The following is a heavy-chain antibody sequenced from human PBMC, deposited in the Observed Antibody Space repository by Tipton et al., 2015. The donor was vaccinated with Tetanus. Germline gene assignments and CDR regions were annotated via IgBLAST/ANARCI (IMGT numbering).Heavy chain of an antibody. CDR2: IFHTGGT. D-gene: IGHD3-10*01. CDR1: GGSINNGAYT. Sequence: LRLSCTGSGGSINNGAYTWSWIRQSPGKGLEWIGYIFHTGGTYYNPSLKSRVTISVDGPKNQFSLNLKSVTAADTAVYYCARSHGSGGLLWFDSWGQGTLVTVSS. J-gene: IGHJ5*01. CDR3: ARSHGSGGLLWFDS. V-gene: IGHV4-30-2*06.